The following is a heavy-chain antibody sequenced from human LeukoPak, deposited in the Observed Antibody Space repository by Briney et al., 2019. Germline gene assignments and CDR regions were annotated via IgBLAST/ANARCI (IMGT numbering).Heavy chain of an antibody. CDR2: IFHTGST. CDR1: GDSISSGNY. V-gene: IGHV4-38-2*02. Sequence: SETLSLTCTVSGDSISSGNYWGWIRQPPGKGLERIGSIFHTGSTYFNLPLKSRVTIVVDASKNYFALRINSVSAADTAVYYCARDPPEVTYAFYNWGQGILVTVSS. J-gene: IGHJ4*02. D-gene: IGHD2-8*01. CDR3: ARDPPEVTYAFYN.